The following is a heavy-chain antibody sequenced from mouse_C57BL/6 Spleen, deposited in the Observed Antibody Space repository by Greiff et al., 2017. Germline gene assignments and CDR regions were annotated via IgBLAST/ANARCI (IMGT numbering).Heavy chain of an antibody. CDR1: GYAFSSSW. D-gene: IGHD3-2*02. V-gene: IGHV1-82*01. CDR3: ARTTAQASWFAY. CDR2: IYPGDGDT. Sequence: VKLVESGPELVKPGASVKISCKASGYAFSSSWMNWVKQRPGKGLEWIGRIYPGDGDTNYNGKFKGKATLTADKSSSTAYMQLSSLTSEDSAVYFCARTTAQASWFAYWGQGTLVTVSA. J-gene: IGHJ3*01.